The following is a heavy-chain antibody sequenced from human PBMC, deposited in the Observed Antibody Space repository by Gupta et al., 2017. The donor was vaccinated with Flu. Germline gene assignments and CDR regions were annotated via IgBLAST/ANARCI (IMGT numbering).Heavy chain of an antibody. J-gene: IGHJ4*02. V-gene: IGHV3-7*01. Sequence: EVQLVEYGGGLVQPGGSLRLSCAASGFTFSDCWMHWVRQAPGKGLEWVANINQDGSTKNYVDSLKCLFTVSRDNAKNSLYLQVDSLRADDTAVYFCSRNRGWEQFDYWGQGTLVTVSS. CDR2: INQDGSTK. D-gene: IGHD5-24*01. CDR1: GFTFSDCW. CDR3: SRNRGWEQFDY.